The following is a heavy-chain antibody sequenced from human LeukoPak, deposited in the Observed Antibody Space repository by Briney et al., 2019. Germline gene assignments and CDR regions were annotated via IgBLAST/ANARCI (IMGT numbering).Heavy chain of an antibody. D-gene: IGHD1-26*01. V-gene: IGHV3-23*01. CDR2: ITTGGPNT. CDR3: ARGLRYSESYVVEY. J-gene: IGHJ4*02. Sequence: TGGSLRLSCTASGFTFSSYTMSWVRQAPGKGLKWVSTITTGGPNTYYADSVKGRFTVSRDDSKNTLYLQMNSLRAEDTAVYYCARGLRYSESYVVEYWGQGTLVTVSS. CDR1: GFTFSSYT.